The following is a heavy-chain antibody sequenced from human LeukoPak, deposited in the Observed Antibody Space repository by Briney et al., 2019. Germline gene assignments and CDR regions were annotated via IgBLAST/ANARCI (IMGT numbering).Heavy chain of an antibody. CDR1: GGSISSGSYY. CDR2: IYTSGST. D-gene: IGHD4-17*01. Sequence: SETLSLTCTVSGGSISSGSYYWSWIRQPAGKGLEWIGRIYTSGSTNYNPSLKSRVTISVDTSKNQFSLKLSPVTAADTAVYYCARSDTVTPAYYFDYWGQGTLVTVSS. J-gene: IGHJ4*02. V-gene: IGHV4-61*02. CDR3: ARSDTVTPAYYFDY.